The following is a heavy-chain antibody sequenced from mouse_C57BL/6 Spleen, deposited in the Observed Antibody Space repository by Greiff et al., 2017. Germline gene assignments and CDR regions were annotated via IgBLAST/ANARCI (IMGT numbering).Heavy chain of an antibody. CDR3: ACYYSKPSWFAY. V-gene: IGHV14-2*01. Sequence: VQLQQSGAELVKPGASVKLSCTASGFNIKDYYMHWVKQRTEQGLEWIGRIDPEDGETKYAPKFQGKATITADTSSNKAYLQRSSLTSEDTAVYYFACYYSKPSWFAYWGQGTLVTVSA. CDR2: IDPEDGET. J-gene: IGHJ3*01. D-gene: IGHD2-5*01. CDR1: GFNIKDYY.